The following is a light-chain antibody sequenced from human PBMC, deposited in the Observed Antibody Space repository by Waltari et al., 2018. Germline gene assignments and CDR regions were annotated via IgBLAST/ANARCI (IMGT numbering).Light chain of an antibody. J-gene: IGKJ5*01. V-gene: IGKV1-13*02. Sequence: AIQLTQSPSSLSASVGDRVTIACRASQDINSDLAWYQQKPGKAPKLLIYSASSLQSGVPSRFSGSGSGTDFTLTISSLQPEDFATYHCQHFKTYPITFGQGTRLEIK. CDR3: QHFKTYPIT. CDR1: QDINSD. CDR2: SAS.